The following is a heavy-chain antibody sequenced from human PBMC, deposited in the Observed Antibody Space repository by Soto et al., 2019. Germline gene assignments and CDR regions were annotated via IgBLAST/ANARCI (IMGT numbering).Heavy chain of an antibody. CDR2: ISANGAFV. V-gene: IGHV3-9*01. CDR3: TRDIFRTMTTVDY. J-gene: IGHJ4*02. CDR1: GFSFEDHA. Sequence: EVQLVESGGGLVEPGRSLRVSCAASGFSFEDHAMNWVRLVPGTGLEWVSGISANGAFVGYANSVKGRFTISRDNAKNSLLLPMSSLRREDTAVYYCTRDIFRTMTTVDYWGKGTLVTVSS. D-gene: IGHD1-1*01.